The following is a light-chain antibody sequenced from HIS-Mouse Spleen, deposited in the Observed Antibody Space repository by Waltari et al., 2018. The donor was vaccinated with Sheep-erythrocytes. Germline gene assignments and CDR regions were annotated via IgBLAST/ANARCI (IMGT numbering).Light chain of an antibody. V-gene: IGLV2-14*03. J-gene: IGLJ1*01. CDR2: DVS. Sequence: QSALTQPASASGAPGQSFTISCTGTTIDVGGYNYVSWYQQHPGKAPKLMIYDVSNRPSGVSNRFSGSKSGNTASLTISGLQAEDEADYYCSSYTSSSTLVFGTGTKVTVL. CDR3: SSYTSSSTLV. CDR1: TIDVGGYNY.